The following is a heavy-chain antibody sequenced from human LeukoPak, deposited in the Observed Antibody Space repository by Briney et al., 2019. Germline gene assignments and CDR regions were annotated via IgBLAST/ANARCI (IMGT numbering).Heavy chain of an antibody. Sequence: AGGSLRLSCAASGFTVSSNYMSWVRQAPGKGLEWVSGISAGGETTFYADSVRGRLTISRDNSKNTLYLQMNSLSAEDTAVYYCAKGLVGARGPFDYWGQGTLVTVSS. J-gene: IGHJ4*02. CDR3: AKGLVGARGPFDY. CDR1: GFTVSSNY. CDR2: ISAGGETT. V-gene: IGHV3-23*01. D-gene: IGHD1-26*01.